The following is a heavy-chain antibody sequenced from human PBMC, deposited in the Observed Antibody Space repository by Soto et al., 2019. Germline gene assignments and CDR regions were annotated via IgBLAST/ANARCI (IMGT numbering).Heavy chain of an antibody. V-gene: IGHV3-23*01. CDR3: AKGVGMSGYDNYFDY. J-gene: IGHJ4*02. CDR2: ISGSGGST. Sequence: GGSLRLSCAASGFTFSSYAMSWVRQAPGKGLEWVSAISGSGGSTYYADSVKGRFTISRDNSKNTLYLQMNSLRAEDTAVYYCAKGVGMSGYDNYFDYWGQGTLVTVFS. CDR1: GFTFSSYA. D-gene: IGHD5-12*01.